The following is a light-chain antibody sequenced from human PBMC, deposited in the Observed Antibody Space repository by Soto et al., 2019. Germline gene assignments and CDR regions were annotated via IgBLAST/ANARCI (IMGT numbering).Light chain of an antibody. CDR1: SSDVGGYNY. V-gene: IGLV2-14*01. CDR2: DVS. CDR3: SSYTSSSTLYYV. J-gene: IGLJ1*01. Sequence: SVLTQPASVSGSPGQSITISCTGTSSDVGGYNYVSWYQQHPGKAPKLMIYDVSNRPSGVSNHFSGSKSGNTASLTFSGLQAEDEADYYCSSYTSSSTLYYVFGTGTKVPVL.